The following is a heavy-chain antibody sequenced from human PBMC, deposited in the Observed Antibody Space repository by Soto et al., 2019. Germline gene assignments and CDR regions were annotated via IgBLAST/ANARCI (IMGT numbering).Heavy chain of an antibody. CDR1: GFTFSSYA. CDR3: ARESEYSSSCDY. D-gene: IGHD6-6*01. CDR2: ISYDGSNK. V-gene: IGHV3-30-3*01. J-gene: IGHJ4*02. Sequence: QVQLVESGGGVVQPGRSLRLSCAASGFTFSSYAMHWVRQAPGKGLEWVAVISYDGSNKYYADSVKGRFTISRDNSKNTLYLQMNSLRAEDTAVYYCARESEYSSSCDYGGQGTLVTVSS.